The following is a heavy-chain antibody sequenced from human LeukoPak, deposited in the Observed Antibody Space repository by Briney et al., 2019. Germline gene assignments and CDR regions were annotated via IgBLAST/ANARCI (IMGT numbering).Heavy chain of an antibody. Sequence: GGSLRLSCAASGFTFSSYAMHWVRQAPGKGLEWVAVISYDGSNKYYADSVKGRFTISRDNSKNTLYLQMNSLRAEDTAVYYCAKDRVWDWNYSTSADAFDIWGQGTMVTVSS. D-gene: IGHD1-7*01. V-gene: IGHV3-30-3*01. CDR2: ISYDGSNK. CDR3: AKDRVWDWNYSTSADAFDI. CDR1: GFTFSSYA. J-gene: IGHJ3*02.